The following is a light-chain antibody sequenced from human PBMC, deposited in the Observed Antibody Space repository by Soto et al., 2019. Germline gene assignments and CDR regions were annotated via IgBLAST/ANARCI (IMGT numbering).Light chain of an antibody. CDR1: QSVNSNY. Sequence: DTVLTQSPGTVSLSPGERATLSCRTSQSVNSNYLAWYQQKPGQAPRLLIYDASNRATGIPARFSGSGSGTDFTLTISSLEPEDFAVYYCHQRSTWPFTFGPGTKVDIK. J-gene: IGKJ3*01. CDR3: HQRSTWPFT. V-gene: IGKV3-11*01. CDR2: DAS.